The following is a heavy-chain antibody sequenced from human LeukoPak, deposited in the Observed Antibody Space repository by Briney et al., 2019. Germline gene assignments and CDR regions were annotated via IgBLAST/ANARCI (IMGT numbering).Heavy chain of an antibody. V-gene: IGHV4-59*01. D-gene: IGHD4-17*01. CDR2: IYYSGST. CDR1: GGSISSYY. Sequence: SETLSLTCTVSGGSISSYYWSWIRQPPGKGLEWIGYIYYSGSTNYNPSLKSRVTISVDTSKNQFSLKLSSVTAADTAVYYCARAYGDYVHYFDYWGQGTQVTVSS. CDR3: ARAYGDYVHYFDY. J-gene: IGHJ4*02.